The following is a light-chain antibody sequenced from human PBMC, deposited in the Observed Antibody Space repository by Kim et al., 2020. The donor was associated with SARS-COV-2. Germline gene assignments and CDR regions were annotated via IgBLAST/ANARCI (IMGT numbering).Light chain of an antibody. J-gene: IGLJ3*02. CDR3: QAWDRTTVV. Sequence: SVTPGQTASITCSGEKLGNKYTCWYQQKPGQSPVLVIYQYSKRPSGIPERFSGSNSGNTATLTISGTQAMDEADYYCQAWDRTTVVFGGGTQLTVL. CDR1: KLGNKY. CDR2: QYS. V-gene: IGLV3-1*01.